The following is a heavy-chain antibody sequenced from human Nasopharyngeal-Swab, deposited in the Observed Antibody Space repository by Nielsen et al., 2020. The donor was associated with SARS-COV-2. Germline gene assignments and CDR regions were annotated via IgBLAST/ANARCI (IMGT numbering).Heavy chain of an antibody. Sequence: ASVKVSCKASGYTFTSYYMHWVRQAPGQGLEWMGIINPSGGSTSYAQKFQGRVTMTRDASTSTVYMELSSLRSEDTAVYYCARGTYSSGWVRPYYYMDVWGKGTTVTVSS. V-gene: IGHV1-46*01. J-gene: IGHJ6*03. CDR1: GYTFTSYY. CDR2: INPSGGST. D-gene: IGHD6-19*01. CDR3: ARGTYSSGWVRPYYYMDV.